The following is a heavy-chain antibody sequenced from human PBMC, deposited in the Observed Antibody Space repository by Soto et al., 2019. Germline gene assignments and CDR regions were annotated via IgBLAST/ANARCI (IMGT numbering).Heavy chain of an antibody. Sequence: ASVKVSCKASGYTFTRYDINWVRQATGQGLEWMGWMNPNSGNTGYAQKFQGRVTMTRNTSISTAYMELSSLRSEDTAVYYCARGKAYCSGGSCYSDWFDPWGQGTLVTVSS. V-gene: IGHV1-8*01. CDR1: GYTFTRYD. CDR2: MNPNSGNT. J-gene: IGHJ5*02. D-gene: IGHD2-15*01. CDR3: ARGKAYCSGGSCYSDWFDP.